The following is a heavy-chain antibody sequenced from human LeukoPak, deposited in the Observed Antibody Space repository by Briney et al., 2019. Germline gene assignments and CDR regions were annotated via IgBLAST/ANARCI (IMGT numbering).Heavy chain of an antibody. CDR2: ISPDGSST. CDR1: GFTFSAYW. D-gene: IGHD3-9*01. V-gene: IGHV3-74*01. Sequence: PGGSLRLSCGASGFTFSAYWMHWVRQAPGKWLVWVSRISPDGSSTGYADSVRGRFTISRDNAKNTLYLQMNSLRAEDTAVYYCTKDFDAATGYWGQGTLVTVSS. CDR3: TKDFDAATGY. J-gene: IGHJ4*02.